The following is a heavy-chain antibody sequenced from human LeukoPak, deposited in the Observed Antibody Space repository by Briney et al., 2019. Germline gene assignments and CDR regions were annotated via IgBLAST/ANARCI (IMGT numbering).Heavy chain of an antibody. Sequence: GGSLRLSCAASGFTFDDYVMSWVRQAPGKGLEWVSGINWNGGSTGYADSVKGRFTISRDNAKNSLYLQMNSLRAEDTALYHCARVDRHCSSTSCYVWNWFDPWGQGTLVTVSS. V-gene: IGHV3-20*01. CDR1: GFTFDDYV. CDR3: ARVDRHCSSTSCYVWNWFDP. J-gene: IGHJ5*02. CDR2: INWNGGST. D-gene: IGHD2-2*01.